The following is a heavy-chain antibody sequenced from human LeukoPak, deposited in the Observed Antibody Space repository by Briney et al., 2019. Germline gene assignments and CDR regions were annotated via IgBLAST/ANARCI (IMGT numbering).Heavy chain of an antibody. CDR1: GFTFSSYS. J-gene: IGHJ4*02. D-gene: IGHD2-2*02. Sequence: PGGSLRLSCTTSGFTFSSYSMNWVRQAPGKGLEWVSSMTHSGSHMYYADSVKGRFTISRDSAKNSLYLQMNSLRAEDTAVYYCAREYTGSLRLSDWGRGTLVTVSS. CDR2: MTHSGSHM. CDR3: AREYTGSLRLSD. V-gene: IGHV3-21*01.